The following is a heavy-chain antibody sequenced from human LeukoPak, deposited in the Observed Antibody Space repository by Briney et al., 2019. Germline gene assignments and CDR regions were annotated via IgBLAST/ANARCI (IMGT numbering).Heavy chain of an antibody. CDR3: ARSYRYSGWKYFDY. Sequence: PGGSLRLSCAASGFTFSSYAMSWVRQAPGKGLEWVSSIRSSGGSTFYADSVRGRFTISRDNSKNTLYLQMNSLRTEDTAMYYCARSYRYSGWKYFDYWGQGTLVTVSS. D-gene: IGHD5-12*01. J-gene: IGHJ4*02. CDR1: GFTFSSYA. V-gene: IGHV3-23*01. CDR2: IRSSGGST.